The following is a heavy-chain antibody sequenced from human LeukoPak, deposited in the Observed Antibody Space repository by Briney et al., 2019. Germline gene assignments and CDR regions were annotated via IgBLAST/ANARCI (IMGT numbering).Heavy chain of an antibody. V-gene: IGHV1-24*01. D-gene: IGHD1-26*01. CDR2: VDPDDGQR. Sequence: GVSVKVSCKISGYTLNDISMHWVRQPPGKGLEWMGGVDPDDGQRVYAQKFQGRVIMTEDTSTNTAYMELSRLRSEDTAVYYCAAVSGHYMLLDAWGQGALVTVST. CDR3: AAVSGHYMLLDA. CDR1: GYTLNDIS. J-gene: IGHJ5*02.